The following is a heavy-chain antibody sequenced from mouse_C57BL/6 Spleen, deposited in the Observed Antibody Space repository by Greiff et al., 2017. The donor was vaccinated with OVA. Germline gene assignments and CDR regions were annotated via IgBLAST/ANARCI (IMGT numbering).Heavy chain of an antibody. J-gene: IGHJ2*01. CDR1: GYAFSSYW. V-gene: IGHV1-80*01. D-gene: IGHD4-1*01. CDR2: IYPGDGDT. CDR3: ARGEVGPYYFDY. Sequence: VQLQQSGAELVKPGASVKISCKASGYAFSSYWMNWVKQRPGKGLEWIGQIYPGDGDTNYNGKFKGKATLTADKSSSTAYMQLSSLTSEDSAVYFCARGEVGPYYFDYWGQGTTLTVSS.